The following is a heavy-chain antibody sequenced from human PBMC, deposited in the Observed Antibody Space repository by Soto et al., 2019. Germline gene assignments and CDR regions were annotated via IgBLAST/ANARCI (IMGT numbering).Heavy chain of an antibody. CDR2: MNPNSGNT. CDR3: ARAPGYCISPSCYVDY. CDR1: GYTFTSYD. V-gene: IGHV1-8*01. Sequence: QVQLVQSGAEVKKPGASVKVSCKASGYTFTSYDINWVRQATGQGLEWMGWMNPNSGNTGYAQKFQGRVTMTRNTSISTAYMELSSLRSEDTAVYYCARAPGYCISPSCYVDYWGQGTLVTVSS. J-gene: IGHJ4*02. D-gene: IGHD2-2*01.